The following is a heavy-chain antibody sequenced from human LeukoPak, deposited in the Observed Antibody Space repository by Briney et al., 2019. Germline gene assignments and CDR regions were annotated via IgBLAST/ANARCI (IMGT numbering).Heavy chain of an antibody. CDR2: IYHSGST. J-gene: IGHJ4*02. CDR3: ASFLRAGRGREAPT. Sequence: SDTLSLTCAVSGYSITSSSWWGWIRQPPGKGLEWIGYIYHSGSTYYNPSLKSRVTISVDTSKNQFSLKLSSVTAADTAVYYCASFLRAGRGREAPTWGQGTLVTVSS. V-gene: IGHV4-28*01. D-gene: IGHD1-1*01. CDR1: GYSITSSSW.